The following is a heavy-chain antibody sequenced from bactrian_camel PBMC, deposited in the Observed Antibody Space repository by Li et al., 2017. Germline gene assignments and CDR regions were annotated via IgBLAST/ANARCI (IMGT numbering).Heavy chain of an antibody. J-gene: IGHJ6*01. CDR1: GFTFDDAE. Sequence: QLVESGGGSVQAGESLRLSCTASGFTFDDAEMGWYRQAPGGQREGVAAIYSRDGTIYYADSVKVRFTISRDNARDTIYLQMDSLKLDDTAMYYCTAGGGWSTGLECLGYWGQGTQVTVS. CDR2: IYSRDGTI. D-gene: IGHD1*01. V-gene: IGHV3S63*01. CDR3: TAGGGWSTGLECLGY.